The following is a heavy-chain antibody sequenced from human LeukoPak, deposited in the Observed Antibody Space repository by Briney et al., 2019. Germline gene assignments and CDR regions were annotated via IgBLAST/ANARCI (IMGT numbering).Heavy chain of an antibody. J-gene: IGHJ5*02. V-gene: IGHV3-13*01. CDR2: IGTGGDS. CDR3: VRGCMVCRWKTYFDP. Sequence: GGSLRLSCAASGFTFNTYDMPWVRQAAGKGLEWVSAIGTGGDSFYPDSVKGRFTMSRENAKNSVYLQMNSLRAEDTAVYYCVRGCMVCRWKTYFDPWGQGTLVTVSS. D-gene: IGHD2-8*01. CDR1: GFTFNTYD.